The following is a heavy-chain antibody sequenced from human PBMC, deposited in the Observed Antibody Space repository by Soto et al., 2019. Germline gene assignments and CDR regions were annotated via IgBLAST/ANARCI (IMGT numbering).Heavy chain of an antibody. D-gene: IGHD6-19*01. CDR1: GGSFSGYY. V-gene: IGHV4-34*01. CDR2: INHSGST. J-gene: IGHJ6*02. Sequence: SETLSLTCAVYGGSFSGYYWSWIRQPPGNGLEWIGEINHSGSTNYNPSLKSRVTISVDTSKNQFSLKLSSVTAADTAVYYCARYELAVAPYYYYYYGMDVWGQGTTVTVSS. CDR3: ARYELAVAPYYYYYYGMDV.